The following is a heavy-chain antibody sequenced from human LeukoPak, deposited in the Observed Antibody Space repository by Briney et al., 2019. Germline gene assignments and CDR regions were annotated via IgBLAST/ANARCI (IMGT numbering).Heavy chain of an antibody. V-gene: IGHV3-9*01. Sequence: GGSLRLSCAASGFTFDDYAMHWVRQAPGKGLEWVSGISWNSGSIGYADSVKGRFTISRDNSKNTLYLQMNSLRAEDTAVYYCARDSDDSSGYRLDYWGQGTLVTVSS. J-gene: IGHJ4*02. CDR2: ISWNSGSI. CDR3: ARDSDDSSGYRLDY. D-gene: IGHD3-22*01. CDR1: GFTFDDYA.